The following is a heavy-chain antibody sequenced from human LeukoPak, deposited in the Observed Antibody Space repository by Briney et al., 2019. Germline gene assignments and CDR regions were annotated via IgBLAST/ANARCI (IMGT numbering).Heavy chain of an antibody. CDR1: GFTFSSYG. Sequence: GGSPRLSCAASGFTFSSYGMHWVRQAPGKGLEWVSSISSSSSYIYYADSVKGRFTISRDNAKNSLYLQMNSLRAEDTAVYYCARDISGGGSPRFDPWGQGTLVTVSS. D-gene: IGHD2-15*01. V-gene: IGHV3-21*01. CDR2: ISSSSSYI. J-gene: IGHJ5*02. CDR3: ARDISGGGSPRFDP.